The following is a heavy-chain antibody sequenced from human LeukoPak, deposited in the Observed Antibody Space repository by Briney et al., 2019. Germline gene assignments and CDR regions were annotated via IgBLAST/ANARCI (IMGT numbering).Heavy chain of an antibody. CDR3: ARAEQ. V-gene: IGHV3-21*01. D-gene: IGHD6-13*01. CDR1: GFTFSSYS. J-gene: IGHJ4*02. Sequence: PGGSLRLSCAASGFTFSSYSMTWMRQAPGKGLEWVSSIASSSDSIYYADSVKGRFTISRDNAQNSLYLQMNSLRVEDTAVYYCARAEQWGQGTLATVSS. CDR2: IASSSDSI.